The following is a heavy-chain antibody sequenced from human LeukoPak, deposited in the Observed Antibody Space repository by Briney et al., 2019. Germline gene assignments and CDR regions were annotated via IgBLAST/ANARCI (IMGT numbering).Heavy chain of an antibody. V-gene: IGHV3-7*01. CDR1: GFTFSSYW. CDR3: VGGSGWLPDY. J-gene: IGHJ4*02. CDR2: IKQDGSEK. Sequence: GGSLRLSCAASGFTFSSYWMSWVRQAPGKGLEWVANIKQDGSEKNYVDSVKGRFTISRDNAENSLYLQMNSLRVEDTAVYYCVGGSGWLPDYWGQGTLVTVSS. D-gene: IGHD6-19*01.